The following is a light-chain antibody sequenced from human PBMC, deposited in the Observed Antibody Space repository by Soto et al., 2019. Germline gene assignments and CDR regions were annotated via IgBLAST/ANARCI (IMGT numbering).Light chain of an antibody. CDR1: SSDVGTHNF. Sequence: QSVLTQPASVSGSPGQWIALSCTGNSSDVGTHNFVSWYQQHPGKAPKLIIYDVSNRPSGVSDRFFGSKSGNTASLTISGLQAEDEADYYCSSFTTTNTYVFGTGTKVTVL. V-gene: IGLV2-14*03. CDR2: DVS. CDR3: SSFTTTNTYV. J-gene: IGLJ1*01.